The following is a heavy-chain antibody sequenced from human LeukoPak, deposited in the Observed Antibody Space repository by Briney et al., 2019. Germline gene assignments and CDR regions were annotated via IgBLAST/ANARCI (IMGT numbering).Heavy chain of an antibody. CDR1: GFTFSSYE. D-gene: IGHD2-15*01. CDR3: ARDGRSCSGGSCYPH. J-gene: IGHJ4*02. CDR2: ISSSGGTI. Sequence: GGSLRLSCAASGFTFSSYEMRWVRQAPGKGLEWVSYISSSGGTIYYADSVKGRFTISRDNAKNSLYLQMNSLRAEDTAIYFCARDGRSCSGGSCYPHWGQGTLVTVSS. V-gene: IGHV3-48*03.